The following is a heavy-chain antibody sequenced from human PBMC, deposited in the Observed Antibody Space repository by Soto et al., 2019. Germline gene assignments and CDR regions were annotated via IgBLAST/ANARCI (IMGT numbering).Heavy chain of an antibody. D-gene: IGHD2-15*01. CDR1: GFTFSSYG. Sequence: QVQLVESGGGVVQPGRSLRLSCAASGFTFSSYGMHWVRQAPGKGLEWVAVIGYDGSKKYYADSVKGRFTISSDNSKNALYLQMASLRAEDTAVFYCARAHRWNYVYGMGVWGQGTTVTVSS. J-gene: IGHJ6*02. CDR2: IGYDGSKK. CDR3: ARAHRWNYVYGMGV. V-gene: IGHV3-33*01.